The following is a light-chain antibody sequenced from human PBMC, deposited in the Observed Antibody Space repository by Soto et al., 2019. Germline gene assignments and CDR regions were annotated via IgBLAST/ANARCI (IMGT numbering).Light chain of an antibody. V-gene: IGKV1-39*01. J-gene: IGKJ2*01. CDR3: QQSYRTQYT. CDR1: QSISSY. Sequence: DIPMTQSPSSLSASVGDRVTITCRASQSISSYLNWYQQKPGKAPKLLIYAASSLQSGVPSRFSGSGSGTDFTLTISSLQPEDFATYYCQQSYRTQYTFGQGTKLEIK. CDR2: AAS.